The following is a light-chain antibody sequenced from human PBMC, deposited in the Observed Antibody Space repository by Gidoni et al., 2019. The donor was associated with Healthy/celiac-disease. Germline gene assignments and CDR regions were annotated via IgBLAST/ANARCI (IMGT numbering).Light chain of an antibody. CDR3: QQYGSSPPIT. Sequence: EIVLTQSPATLALSPWERATLSCGASHSVSSSYLAWYQQKPGLAPRLLNDEASSRATGIPDRFSGSGAGTDFTLTISRLEPEDFAVYYWQQYGSSPPITLGQGTRLEIK. J-gene: IGKJ5*01. V-gene: IGKV3D-20*01. CDR1: HSVSSSY. CDR2: EAS.